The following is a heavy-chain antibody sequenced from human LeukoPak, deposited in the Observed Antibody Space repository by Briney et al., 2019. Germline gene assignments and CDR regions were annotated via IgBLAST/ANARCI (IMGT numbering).Heavy chain of an antibody. D-gene: IGHD2-2*02. CDR3: AIMASSGIPRGYYYVHV. V-gene: IGHV4-34*01. CDR1: GGFFSGYY. CDR2: IDHSGST. J-gene: IGHJ6*03. Sequence: SETLSLTCAVYGGFFSGYYWTWIRQSPGKGLEWIGEIDHSGSTIYNPSLKSRVAISVDTSKNQFSLHLSSVTAADTSIYYCAIMASSGIPRGYYYVHVWGKGGTVT.